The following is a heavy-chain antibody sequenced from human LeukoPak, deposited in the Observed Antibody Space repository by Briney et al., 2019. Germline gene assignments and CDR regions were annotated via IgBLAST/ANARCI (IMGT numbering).Heavy chain of an antibody. CDR3: ARSILIVPNTSYYYYYMDV. Sequence: GASVKVSCKASGYTFTGHALHWVRQTPGEGLEWMAWINCATGKTEYSQNFEARVTVTRDTSASTVYMELSGLRSEDTAVYYCARSILIVPNTSYYYYYMDVWDQGTTVIVSS. CDR2: INCATGKT. D-gene: IGHD2/OR15-2a*01. CDR1: GYTFTGHA. J-gene: IGHJ6*02. V-gene: IGHV1-3*01.